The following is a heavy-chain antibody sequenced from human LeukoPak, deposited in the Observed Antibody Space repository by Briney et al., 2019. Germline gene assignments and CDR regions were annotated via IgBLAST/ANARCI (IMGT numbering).Heavy chain of an antibody. V-gene: IGHV3-48*04. Sequence: GGSVRLSCAASGYTFSSYSRNWVRQAPGKGLKWVSYISSSSSTIYYADSVKGRFTITRDNAKNSLYLQMNSLRAEDAAVYCWGRDRDTAMAPFDYWGQGTLVTVSS. CDR2: ISSSSSTI. CDR1: GYTFSSYS. D-gene: IGHD5-18*01. CDR3: GRDRDTAMAPFDY. J-gene: IGHJ4*02.